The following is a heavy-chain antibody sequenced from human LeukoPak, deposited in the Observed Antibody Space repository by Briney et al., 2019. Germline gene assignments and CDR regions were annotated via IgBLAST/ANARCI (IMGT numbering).Heavy chain of an antibody. J-gene: IGHJ4*02. CDR3: AGGRAVYNLYYFDY. Sequence: GSSVKVSCKASGGTFSSYDISWVRQAPGQGLEWMGRIIPILGIANYAQKFQGRVTITEDSSTSTAYMELGSLTPEDRAVFFGAGGRAVYNLYYFDYWGQGTLVTVSS. CDR1: GGTFSSYD. CDR2: IIPILGIA. V-gene: IGHV1-69*04. D-gene: IGHD5-24*01.